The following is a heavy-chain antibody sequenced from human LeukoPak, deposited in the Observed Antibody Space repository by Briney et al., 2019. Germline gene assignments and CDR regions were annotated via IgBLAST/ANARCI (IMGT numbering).Heavy chain of an antibody. Sequence: GGSLRLSCAASGFTFSSYSMNWVRQAPGKGLEWVSSISSSSYIYYADSVKGRFTISRDNAKNSLYLQMNSLRAEDTAVYYCARGESSYYYDSSGYSGDYWGQGTLVTVSS. D-gene: IGHD3-22*01. CDR3: ARGESSYYYDSSGYSGDY. CDR1: GFTFSSYS. J-gene: IGHJ4*02. CDR2: ISSSSYI. V-gene: IGHV3-21*01.